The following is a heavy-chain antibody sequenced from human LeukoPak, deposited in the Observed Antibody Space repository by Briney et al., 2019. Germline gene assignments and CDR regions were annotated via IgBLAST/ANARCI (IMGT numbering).Heavy chain of an antibody. V-gene: IGHV3-66*03. J-gene: IGHJ5*02. CDR1: GFTVSSNY. CDR2: IYSCGST. CDR3: ARPMTTASNWFDP. D-gene: IGHD4-11*01. Sequence: PGGSLRLSCAASGFTVSSNYMSWVRQAPGKGLEWVSVIYSCGSTYYADSVKGRFTISRDNSKNTLYLQMNSLRAEDTAVYYCARPMTTASNWFDPWGQGTLVTVSS.